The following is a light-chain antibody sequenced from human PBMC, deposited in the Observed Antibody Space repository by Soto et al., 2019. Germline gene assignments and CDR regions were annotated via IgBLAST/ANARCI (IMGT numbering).Light chain of an antibody. Sequence: EIVLTQSPATLSLSPGNRATLSCGASQSVSSNLAWYQQKPGQAPRLLIYDASNRATGIPARFSGSGSGTDFTLTISSLQPDDFATYYCQHYNSYSEAFGQGTKVDIK. V-gene: IGKV3-11*01. CDR1: QSVSSN. CDR2: DAS. CDR3: QHYNSYSEA. J-gene: IGKJ1*01.